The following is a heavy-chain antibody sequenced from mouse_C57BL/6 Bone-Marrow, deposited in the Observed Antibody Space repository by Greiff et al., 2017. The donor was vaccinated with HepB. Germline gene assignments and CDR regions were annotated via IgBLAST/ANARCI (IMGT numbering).Heavy chain of an antibody. CDR1: GYAFTNYL. CDR3: ARDYGSSSYWYFDV. D-gene: IGHD1-1*01. J-gene: IGHJ1*03. CDR2: INPGSGGT. Sequence: QVQLQQSGAELVRPGTSVKVSCKASGYAFTNYLIEWVKQRPGQGLEWIGVINPGSGGTNYNEKFKGKATPTADKSASTAYMQLSSLTSEDAAVYCWARDYGSSSYWYFDVWGTGTTVTVSS. V-gene: IGHV1-54*01.